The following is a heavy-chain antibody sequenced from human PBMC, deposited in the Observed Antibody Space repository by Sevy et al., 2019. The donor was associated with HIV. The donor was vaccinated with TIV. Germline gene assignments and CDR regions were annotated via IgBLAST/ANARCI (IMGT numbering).Heavy chain of an antibody. D-gene: IGHD4-17*01. CDR1: GFTFSDYY. CDR2: ISGSDNTI. J-gene: IGHJ6*02. V-gene: IGHV3-11*01. Sequence: GGSLRLSCAASGFTFSDYYMSWIRQAPGKGLEWLSYISGSDNTIYYADSVKGRFTISRDNAKNSLFLQMHGLRAEDTAVYYCARDHVKDGDLGDYYYFAMDVWGQGTSVTVSS. CDR3: ARDHVKDGDLGDYYYFAMDV.